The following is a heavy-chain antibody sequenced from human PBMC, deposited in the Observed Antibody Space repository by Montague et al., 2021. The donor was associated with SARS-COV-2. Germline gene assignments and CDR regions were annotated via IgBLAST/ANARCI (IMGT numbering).Heavy chain of an antibody. CDR2: IYYTANT. CDR1: GGSIISTTSN. V-gene: IGHV4-39*01. J-gene: IGHJ5*02. CDR3: GRGRLRYCWFDP. D-gene: IGHD3-10*01. Sequence: SETLSLTCTVSGGSIISTTSNWGWIRQPPGKGLEWIGSIYYTANTYYTPSLKTRVTIFVATSKNQFSLRLPSVTAADTAVYYCGRGRLRYCWFDPWGQGTLVTVSS.